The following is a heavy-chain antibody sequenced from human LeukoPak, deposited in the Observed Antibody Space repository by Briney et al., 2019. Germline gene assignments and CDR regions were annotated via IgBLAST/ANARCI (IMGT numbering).Heavy chain of an antibody. D-gene: IGHD6-19*01. J-gene: IGHJ4*02. CDR2: ISWDGGST. CDR3: AKAKGRSYSSGWHGPVGY. CDR1: GFTFDDYT. Sequence: GGSLRLSCAASGFTFDDYTMHWVRQAPGKGLEWVSLISWDGGSTYYADSVKGRFTISRDNSKNSLYLQMNSLRTEDTALYYCAKAKGRSYSSGWHGPVGYWGQGTLVTVSS. V-gene: IGHV3-43*01.